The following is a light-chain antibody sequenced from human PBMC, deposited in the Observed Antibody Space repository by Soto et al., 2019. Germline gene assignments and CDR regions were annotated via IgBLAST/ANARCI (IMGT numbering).Light chain of an antibody. J-gene: IGLJ1*01. CDR2: NNN. V-gene: IGLV1-44*01. CDR3: AAWDGSLHGYV. CDR1: GSNIGSST. Sequence: QSVLTQPPSASGTPRQRVTMSCSGSGSNIGSSTVNWYQQLPGTAPRLLIYNNNQPPSGVPDRFSGSKSGTSASLAISGLQSDDEADYYCAAWDGSLHGYVFGTGTKVTVL.